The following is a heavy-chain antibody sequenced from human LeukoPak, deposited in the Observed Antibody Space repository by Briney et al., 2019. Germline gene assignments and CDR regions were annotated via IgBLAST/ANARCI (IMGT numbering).Heavy chain of an antibody. J-gene: IGHJ4*02. CDR3: AKDWSAAH. CDR2: ISVGGTKT. CDR1: GFTFTNYA. Sequence: GGSLRLSCAASGFTFTNYAMTWVRQATGKGLEWVSAISVGGTKTHYVDSVRGRFTISRDDSKKTLYLQMSSLRAEDTAVYYCAKDWSAAHWGQGTLVTVSS. D-gene: IGHD2-15*01. V-gene: IGHV3-23*01.